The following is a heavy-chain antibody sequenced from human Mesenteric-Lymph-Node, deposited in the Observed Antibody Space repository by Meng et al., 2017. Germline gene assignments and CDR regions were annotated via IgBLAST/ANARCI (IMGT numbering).Heavy chain of an antibody. CDR2: INPSGGST. V-gene: IGHV1-46*01. CDR3: ARPQQRYYYDSSGYYSRLYYYYGMDV. D-gene: IGHD3-22*01. J-gene: IGHJ6*02. Sequence: ASVKVSCKASGYTFTSYYMHWVRQAPGQGLEWMGIINPSGGSTSYAQKFQGRVTMTRDTSTSTVYMELSSLRSEDTAVYYCARPQQRYYYDSSGYYSRLYYYYGMDVWGQGTMVTVSS. CDR1: GYTFTSYY.